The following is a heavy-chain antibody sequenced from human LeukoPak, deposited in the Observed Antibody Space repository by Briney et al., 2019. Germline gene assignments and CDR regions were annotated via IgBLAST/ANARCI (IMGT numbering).Heavy chain of an antibody. CDR1: GGSISSYY. CDR2: IYTSGST. CDR3: ARDGGTMVRGRGYWFDP. J-gene: IGHJ5*02. Sequence: PSETLSLTCTVSGGSISSYYWSWIRQPAGKGLEWIGRIYTSGSTNYNPSLKSRVTMSVDTSKNQFSLKLSSVTAADTAVYYCARDGGTMVRGRGYWFDPWGQGTLVTVSS. V-gene: IGHV4-4*07. D-gene: IGHD3-10*01.